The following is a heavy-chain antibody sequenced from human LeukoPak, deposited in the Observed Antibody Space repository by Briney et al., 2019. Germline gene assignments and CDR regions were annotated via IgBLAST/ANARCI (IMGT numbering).Heavy chain of an antibody. D-gene: IGHD1-26*01. CDR1: GFIFSHYN. Sequence: GGSLRLSCAASGFIFSHYNMNWVRQAPGKGLEWVSSISSRDSYIYYADSVKGRFTISRDNAKSSLYLQMNSLRAEDTAVYYCARDSELRGQGTLVTVSS. CDR2: ISSRDSYI. CDR3: ARDSEL. J-gene: IGHJ4*02. V-gene: IGHV3-21*01.